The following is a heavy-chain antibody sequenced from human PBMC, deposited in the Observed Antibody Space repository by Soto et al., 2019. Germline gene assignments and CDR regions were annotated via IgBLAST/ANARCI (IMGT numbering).Heavy chain of an antibody. Sequence: GESLKISWKGSGDSFTSYWIGWVRQMPGKGLEWMGIIYPGDSDTRYSPSFQGQVTISADKSISTAYLQWSSLKASDTAMYYCETRGSRRPRHPTYAMDVRGPGTTVTVSS. D-gene: IGHD2-15*01. CDR1: GDSFTSYW. V-gene: IGHV5-51*01. J-gene: IGHJ6*02. CDR3: ETRGSRRPRHPTYAMDV. CDR2: IYPGDSDT.